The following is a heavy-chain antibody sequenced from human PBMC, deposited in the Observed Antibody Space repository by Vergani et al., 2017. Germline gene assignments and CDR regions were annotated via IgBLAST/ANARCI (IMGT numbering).Heavy chain of an antibody. V-gene: IGHV5-51*01. CDR2: IYPGYSDT. CDR3: ARQNPTDGDAFDI. CDR1: GYRFTSYW. J-gene: IGHJ3*02. Sequence: EVQLVQSGAEVKKPGESLKISCKGSGYRFTSYWIGWVRQMPGKGLEWMGIIYPGYSDTRYSPSFQGQVPISADKSISTAYLQWGSLKASDTAMYYCARQNPTDGDAFDIWGQGTMVTVSS. D-gene: IGHD4-17*01.